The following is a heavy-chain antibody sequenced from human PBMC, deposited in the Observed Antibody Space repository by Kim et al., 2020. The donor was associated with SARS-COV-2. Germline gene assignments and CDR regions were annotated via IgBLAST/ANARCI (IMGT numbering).Heavy chain of an antibody. CDR3: ARDPDYGDYGDY. CDR2: ISSSSSYI. V-gene: IGHV3-21*01. Sequence: GGSLRLSCAASGFTFSSYSMNWVRQAPGKGLEWVSSISSSSSYIYYADSVKGRFTISRDNAKNSLYLQMNSLRAEDTAVYYCARDPDYGDYGDYWGQGTLVTVSS. J-gene: IGHJ4*02. CDR1: GFTFSSYS. D-gene: IGHD4-17*01.